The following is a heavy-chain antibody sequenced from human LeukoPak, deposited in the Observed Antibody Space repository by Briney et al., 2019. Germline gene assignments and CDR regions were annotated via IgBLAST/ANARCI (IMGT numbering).Heavy chain of an antibody. Sequence: GGSLRLSCAASGFTFSSYAMHWVRQAPGKGLEWVAVISYDRSNKYYADSVKGRFTISRDNSKNTLYLQMNSLRAEDTAVYYCAKSGWDTAMEHIDYWGQGTLVTVSS. J-gene: IGHJ4*02. CDR1: GFTFSSYA. CDR2: ISYDRSNK. V-gene: IGHV3-30*04. CDR3: AKSGWDTAMEHIDY. D-gene: IGHD5-18*01.